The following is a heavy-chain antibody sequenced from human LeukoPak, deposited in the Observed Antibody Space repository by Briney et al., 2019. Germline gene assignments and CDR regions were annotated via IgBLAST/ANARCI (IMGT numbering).Heavy chain of an antibody. CDR1: GGTFSSYA. V-gene: IGHV1-69*05. J-gene: IGHJ4*02. D-gene: IGHD1-7*01. CDR2: IIPIFGTA. CDR3: ARDRMNYASDY. Sequence: ASVKVSCKASGGTFSSYAISWVRQAPGQGLEWMGRIIPIFGTANYAQKFQGRVTITTDESTSTAYMELSSLRSGDTAVYYCARDRMNYASDYWGQGTLVTVSS.